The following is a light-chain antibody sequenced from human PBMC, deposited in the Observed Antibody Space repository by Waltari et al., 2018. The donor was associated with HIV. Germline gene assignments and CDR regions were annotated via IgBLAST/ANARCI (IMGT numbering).Light chain of an antibody. J-gene: IGKJ5*01. CDR1: QSVSSY. CDR3: QQRSNWPIT. Sequence: EIVLTQSPATLSLSPGERATLSCRARQSVSSYLAWYQQKPGQAPRLLIYDASNRATGIPARFSGSGSVTDFTLTISSLEPEDFAVYYCQQRSNWPITFGQGTRLEIK. CDR2: DAS. V-gene: IGKV3-11*01.